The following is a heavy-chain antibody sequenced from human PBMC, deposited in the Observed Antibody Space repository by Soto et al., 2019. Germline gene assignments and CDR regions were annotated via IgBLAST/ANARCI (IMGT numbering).Heavy chain of an antibody. CDR3: ASTLGYCSSTRCYRGPFDY. D-gene: IGHD2-2*01. J-gene: IGHJ4*02. Sequence: GGSLRLSCAASGFTFSSYGMHWVRQAPGKGLEWVAVISYDGSNKYYADSVKGRFTISRDNSKNTLYLQMNSLRAEETAVYYYASTLGYCSSTRCYRGPFDYWGKGTLVTVSS. CDR1: GFTFSSYG. CDR2: ISYDGSNK. V-gene: IGHV3-30*03.